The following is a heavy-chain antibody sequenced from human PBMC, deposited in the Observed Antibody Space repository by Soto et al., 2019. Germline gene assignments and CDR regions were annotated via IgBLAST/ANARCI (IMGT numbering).Heavy chain of an antibody. V-gene: IGHV5-51*01. D-gene: IGHD3-9*01. CDR1: GYRFTSYW. Sequence: GWSLKISCKGSGYRFTSYWIAWVRQMPGKGLEWMAIINPGDSETKYSPSFQGQVTISADKSINTAYLQWSSLKASDTAMYYCARQAAYYDNLSGSYFDYWGQGTQVTVSS. J-gene: IGHJ4*02. CDR3: ARQAAYYDNLSGSYFDY. CDR2: INPGDSET.